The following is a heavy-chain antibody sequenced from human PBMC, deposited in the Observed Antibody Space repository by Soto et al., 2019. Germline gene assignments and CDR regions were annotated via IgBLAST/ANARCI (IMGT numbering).Heavy chain of an antibody. J-gene: IGHJ5*02. CDR1: GGSISSGGYY. V-gene: IGHV4-31*03. CDR2: IYYSGST. D-gene: IGHD2-2*01. Sequence: SETLSLTCTVSGGSISSGGYYWSWIRQHPGRGLEWIGYIYYSGSTYYNPSLKSRVTISVDTSKNQFSLKLSSVTAADTAVYYCARGGYCSSTSCPTQNNWLDPWGQGTLVTVS. CDR3: ARGGYCSSTSCPTQNNWLDP.